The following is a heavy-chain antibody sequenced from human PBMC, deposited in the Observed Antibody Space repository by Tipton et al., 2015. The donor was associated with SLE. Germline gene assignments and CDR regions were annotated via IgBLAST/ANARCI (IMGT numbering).Heavy chain of an antibody. J-gene: IGHJ3*02. D-gene: IGHD2-21*01. CDR2: ISWKSGTI. CDR3: TKVLCGGDCYTDAFDI. Sequence: SLRLSCAASGFTFDDYAIHWVRQAPGKGLEWVSGISWKSGTIDYADSVKGRFTISRDNAKNSLYLQMNSLRAEDTALYYCTKVLCGGDCYTDAFDIWGQGTMVTVSS. CDR1: GFTFDDYA. V-gene: IGHV3-9*01.